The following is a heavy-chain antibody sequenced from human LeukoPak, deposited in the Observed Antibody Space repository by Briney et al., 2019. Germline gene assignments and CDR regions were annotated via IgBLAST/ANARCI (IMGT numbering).Heavy chain of an antibody. CDR2: ISGSGGST. CDR3: AKVGSSSWYNWFDP. CDR1: GFTFSSYA. D-gene: IGHD2-2*01. J-gene: IGHJ5*02. Sequence: PGGSLRLSCAASGFTFSSYAMSWVRQAPGKGLEWVSAISGSGGSTYYADSVKGRFTISRDNSKNTLYLQMNSLRAEDTAIYYCAKVGSSSWYNWFDPWGQGTLVTVSS. V-gene: IGHV3-23*01.